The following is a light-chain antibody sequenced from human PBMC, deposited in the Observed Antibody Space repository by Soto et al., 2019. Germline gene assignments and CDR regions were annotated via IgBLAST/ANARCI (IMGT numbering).Light chain of an antibody. CDR3: RKYNSAPHT. V-gene: IGKV1-27*01. J-gene: IGKJ2*01. CDR1: QGISNY. CDR2: AAS. Sequence: DIQMTQSPSSLSASVGDKVIIACRASQGISNYLAWYQQKPGKVPKLLIYAASTLQSGVPSRFSGSGSGTDFTLTISSLQPEDVATYYCRKYNSAPHTFGQGTKLEIK.